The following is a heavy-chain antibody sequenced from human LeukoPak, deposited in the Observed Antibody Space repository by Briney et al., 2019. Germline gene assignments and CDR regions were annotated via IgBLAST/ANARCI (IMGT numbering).Heavy chain of an antibody. V-gene: IGHV3-53*01. CDR1: GFTITTNY. CDR2: IYSGGST. J-gene: IGHJ3*02. CDR3: ARDGQYYYDTNEVFDAFDI. Sequence: PGGSLRLSCAASGFTITTNYMTWVRQAPGKGLEWVSVIYSGGSTYYADSVKGRFTISRDNSKNTLYLQMNSLRAEDTAVYYCARDGQYYYDTNEVFDAFDIWGQGTMVTVSS. D-gene: IGHD3-22*01.